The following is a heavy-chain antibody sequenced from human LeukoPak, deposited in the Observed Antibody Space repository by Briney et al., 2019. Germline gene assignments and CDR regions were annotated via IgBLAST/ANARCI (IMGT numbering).Heavy chain of an antibody. CDR1: GFTFSSYA. D-gene: IGHD1-1*01. Sequence: GGSLRLSCAASGFTFSSYAMSWVRQAPGKGLEWVSAISGSGGSTYYADSVKGRFTISRDNSKNTLYLQMSSLRAEDTAVYYCAKDRNWNDVFGYWGQGTLVTVSS. J-gene: IGHJ4*02. V-gene: IGHV3-23*01. CDR3: AKDRNWNDVFGY. CDR2: ISGSGGST.